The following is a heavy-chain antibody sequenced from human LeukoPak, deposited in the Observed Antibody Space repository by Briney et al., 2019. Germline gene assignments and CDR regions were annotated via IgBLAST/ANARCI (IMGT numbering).Heavy chain of an antibody. Sequence: PSETLSLTCTVSGGSINSGSYYCSWILQPAGKGLEWIGRIYTSGSTNYNPSLKSRATISVDTPKNHFSLNLNSVTAADSAVYYCARDPRRGRTQFDYWGQGTLVTVSS. D-gene: IGHD3-16*01. CDR2: IYTSGST. CDR3: ARDPRRGRTQFDY. V-gene: IGHV4-61*02. CDR1: GGSINSGSYY. J-gene: IGHJ4*02.